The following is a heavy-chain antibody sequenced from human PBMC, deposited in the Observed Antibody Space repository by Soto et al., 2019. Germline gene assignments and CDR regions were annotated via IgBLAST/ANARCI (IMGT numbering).Heavy chain of an antibody. CDR3: ANTYYDFWSGPPRLGMDV. CDR2: ISSSSSYI. J-gene: IGHJ6*02. Sequence: PGGSLRLSCAASGFTFSTYSMNWVRQAPGKGLEWVSSISSSSSYIYYADSVKGRFTISRDNAKNSLYLQMNSLRAEDTAVYYCANTYYDFWSGPPRLGMDVWGQGTTVTVSS. V-gene: IGHV3-21*04. D-gene: IGHD3-3*01. CDR1: GFTFSTYS.